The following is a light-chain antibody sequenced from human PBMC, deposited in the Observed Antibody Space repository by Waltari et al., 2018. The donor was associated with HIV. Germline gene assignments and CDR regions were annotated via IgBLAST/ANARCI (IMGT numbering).Light chain of an antibody. J-gene: IGLJ3*02. CDR2: RND. CDR3: AAYDDNLPGWM. V-gene: IGLV1-47*01. Sequence: QSVLPQPPSASGTPGQRVTISCSGSSSHIGSHSVFWYQQFPGTAPKVLIYRNDQRPSGVPDRFSASRSGTSASLVISGLRSEDEADYYCAAYDDNLPGWMFGGGTKLTAL. CDR1: SSHIGSHS.